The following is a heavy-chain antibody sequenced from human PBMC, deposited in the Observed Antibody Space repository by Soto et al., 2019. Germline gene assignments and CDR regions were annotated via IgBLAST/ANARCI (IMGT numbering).Heavy chain of an antibody. Sequence: QVHVVESGGGVVLPGRSLRLSCATSGFTFSSYGMHWVRQAPGKGLEWVAVMSYDGSNTYYGESVKGRFTISRDNSKNTLNMQMNSLRAEEAAVYYCANGDGVWYVDYWGQGILVTVSS. CDR2: MSYDGSNT. V-gene: IGHV3-33*05. CDR1: GFTFSSYG. D-gene: IGHD4-17*01. CDR3: ANGDGVWYVDY. J-gene: IGHJ4*02.